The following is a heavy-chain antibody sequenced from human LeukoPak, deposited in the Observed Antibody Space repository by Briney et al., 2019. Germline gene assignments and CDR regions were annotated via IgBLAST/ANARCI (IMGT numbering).Heavy chain of an antibody. CDR1: GGTFSSYA. Sequence: SVKVSCKASGGTFSSYAISWVRQAPGQGLEWMGGIIPIFGTANYAQKFQGRVTITADESTSTAYMELSSLRSEDTAVYYCARDVLAPRITMVRGVPQYYYYYYGMDVWGKGTTVTVSS. D-gene: IGHD3-10*01. V-gene: IGHV1-69*01. J-gene: IGHJ6*04. CDR3: ARDVLAPRITMVRGVPQYYYYYYGMDV. CDR2: IIPIFGTA.